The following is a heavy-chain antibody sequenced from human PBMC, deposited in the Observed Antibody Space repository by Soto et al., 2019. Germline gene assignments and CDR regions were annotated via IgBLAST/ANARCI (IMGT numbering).Heavy chain of an antibody. J-gene: IGHJ4*02. Sequence: QVQLVQSGAEVKKPGASVKVSCKASGYTFTSYAISWVRQAPGQGLEWMGWISAYNGNTNYAQNFQGRVTMTTDTSTTTASMELRSLRSDDTAVYYCARDAAAGLNDYRGQGTLVTVSS. CDR1: GYTFTSYA. V-gene: IGHV1-18*01. CDR3: ARDAAAGLNDY. D-gene: IGHD6-13*01. CDR2: ISAYNGNT.